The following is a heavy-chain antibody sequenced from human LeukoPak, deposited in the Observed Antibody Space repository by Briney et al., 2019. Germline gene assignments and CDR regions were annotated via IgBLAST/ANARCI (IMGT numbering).Heavy chain of an antibody. CDR1: GGSFSGYY. CDR3: ARDGGSYSEFDC. J-gene: IGHJ4*02. Sequence: SETLSLTCAVYGGSFSGYYWSWIRQPPGKELEWIGEINHSGSTNYNPSLKSRVTISVDTSKNQFSLKLSSVTAADTAVYYCARDGGSYSEFDCWGQGTLVTVSS. D-gene: IGHD1-26*01. CDR2: INHSGST. V-gene: IGHV4-34*01.